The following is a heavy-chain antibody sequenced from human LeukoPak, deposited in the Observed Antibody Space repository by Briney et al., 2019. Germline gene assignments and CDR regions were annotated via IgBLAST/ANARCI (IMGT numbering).Heavy chain of an antibody. CDR1: GFTFDDST. CDR2: ISWDSGST. CDR3: TKDPSVTHFDY. D-gene: IGHD4-17*01. V-gene: IGHV3-43*01. J-gene: IGHJ4*02. Sequence: GGSLRLSCAASGFTFDDSTMHWVRQAPGKGLEWVSLISWDSGSTYYADSVKGRFIISRDNTKNSLYLQMNSLRSEDTALYYCTKDPSVTHFDYWGQGTLVTVSS.